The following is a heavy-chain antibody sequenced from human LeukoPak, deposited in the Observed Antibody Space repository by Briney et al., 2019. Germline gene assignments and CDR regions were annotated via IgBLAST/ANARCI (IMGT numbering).Heavy chain of an antibody. CDR2: VYYDGIN. J-gene: IGHJ4*02. V-gene: IGHV4-39*06. CDR1: GGSINNTLFY. Sequence: PSETLSLTCTVSGGSINNTLFYWGWIRQPPGKGLEWIGTVYYDGINYSSPSLKSRVATSVDTSKNQFALRLSSVTAADTAVYYCARISRWGPYWRQGILVTVSS. D-gene: IGHD3-16*01. CDR3: ARISRWGPY.